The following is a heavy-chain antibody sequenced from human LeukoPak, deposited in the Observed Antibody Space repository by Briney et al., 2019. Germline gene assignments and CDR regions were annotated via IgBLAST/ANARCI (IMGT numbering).Heavy chain of an antibody. CDR2: INPNSGGT. CDR1: GFTFTAYY. Sequence: ASVKVSCKASGFTFTAYYMHWVRQAPGQGMEWMGWINPNSGGTNYAQQFQGRVTMTRDTSISTAYMELSRLRSDDTALYYCARGPHWDPHFDYWGQGTLVTVSS. V-gene: IGHV1-2*02. D-gene: IGHD7-27*01. J-gene: IGHJ4*02. CDR3: ARGPHWDPHFDY.